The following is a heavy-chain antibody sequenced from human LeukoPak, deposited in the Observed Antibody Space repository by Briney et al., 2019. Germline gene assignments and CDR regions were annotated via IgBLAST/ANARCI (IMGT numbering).Heavy chain of an antibody. CDR3: ARGRYCSADICSGGDAFDI. CDR1: GYSISSDSY. J-gene: IGHJ3*02. CDR2: LYHRGST. Sequence: PSETLSLTCTVSGYSISSDSYWGWIRQPPGKGLEWIGSLYHRGSTYYNPSLKSRVTMSVDTSKNQFSLKLSSVTAADTAVYYCARGRYCSADICSGGDAFDIWGQGTMVSVSS. D-gene: IGHD2-15*01. V-gene: IGHV4-38-2*02.